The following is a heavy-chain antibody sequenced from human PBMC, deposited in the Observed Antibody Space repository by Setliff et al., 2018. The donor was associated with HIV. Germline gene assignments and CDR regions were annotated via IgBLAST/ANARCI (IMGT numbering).Heavy chain of an antibody. CDR1: GFTFSSYT. D-gene: IGHD2-21*01. CDR2: ISSSSYYI. Sequence: GGSLSLSCAASGFTFSSYTMNWVRQAPGKGLEWVSSISSSSYYIYYADSVKGRFTISRDNDNNSLYLQMSSLQASDTAMYYCARDCGGDYWGQGTLVTVSS. J-gene: IGHJ4*02. V-gene: IGHV3-21*04. CDR3: ARDCGGDY.